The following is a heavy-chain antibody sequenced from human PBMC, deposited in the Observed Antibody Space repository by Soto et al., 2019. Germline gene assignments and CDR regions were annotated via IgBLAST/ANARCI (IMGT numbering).Heavy chain of an antibody. CDR3: ARNLYGCYDFDY. CDR1: SGSITSSNW. J-gene: IGHJ4*02. D-gene: IGHD5-12*01. V-gene: IGHV4-4*02. CDR2: VSHTGNT. Sequence: QVQLQESSPGLVKPSGTLSLTCAVSSGSITSSNWWSWVRQPPGKGLEWIGEVSHTGNTNYIPSLKSRVTISVDKSRNQFSLRLSSVTAADTAVYYCARNLYGCYDFDYWAQGTLVTVSS.